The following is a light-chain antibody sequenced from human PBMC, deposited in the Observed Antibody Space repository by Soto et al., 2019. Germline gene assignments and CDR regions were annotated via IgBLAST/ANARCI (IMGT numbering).Light chain of an antibody. CDR1: QDISNS. V-gene: IGKV1-16*02. J-gene: IGKJ2*01. CDR2: AAS. CDR3: QQYNSNPYT. Sequence: DIQMTQSPSSLSASVGDRVTITCRASQDISNSLAWFQQKPGKAPKSLIYAASSLHSGVPSKFSGSGSGTDFTLTISSLQPEDFATYYCQQYNSNPYTFGQGTKLEIK.